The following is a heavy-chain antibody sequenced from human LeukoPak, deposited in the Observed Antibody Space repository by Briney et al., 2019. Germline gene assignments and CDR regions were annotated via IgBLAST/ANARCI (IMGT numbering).Heavy chain of an antibody. CDR1: GFTFSSYA. CDR3: AKGYEDFWSGYAEYFQH. J-gene: IGHJ1*01. CDR2: ISDSGGST. Sequence: GGSLRLSCAASGFTFSSYALSWVRQAPGKGLEWVSGISDSGGSTHYADSVKGRFTVSRDNSKNTLYLQMNTLRAEDTAVYYCAKGYEDFWSGYAEYFQHWGQGTLVTVSS. V-gene: IGHV3-23*01. D-gene: IGHD3-3*01.